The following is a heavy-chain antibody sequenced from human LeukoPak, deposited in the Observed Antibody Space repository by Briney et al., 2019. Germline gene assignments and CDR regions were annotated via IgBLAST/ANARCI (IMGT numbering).Heavy chain of an antibody. CDR1: GFTFSSYG. CDR3: AKFVHGSGSADNI. J-gene: IGHJ3*02. CDR2: ISYDGSNK. V-gene: IGHV3-30*18. D-gene: IGHD3-10*01. Sequence: GRSLRLSCAASGFTFSSYGMHWVRQAPGKGLEWVAVISYDGSNKYYADSVKGRFTISRDNSKNTLYLQMNSLRAEDTAVYYCAKFVHGSGSADNIWGQGTMVTVSS.